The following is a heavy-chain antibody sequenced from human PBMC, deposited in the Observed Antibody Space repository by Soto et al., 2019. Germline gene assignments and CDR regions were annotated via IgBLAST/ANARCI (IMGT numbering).Heavy chain of an antibody. CDR3: ARLIYYGSGSYYRTFDY. D-gene: IGHD3-10*01. Sequence: SETLSLTCAVYGGSFSGYYWSWIRQPPGKGLEWIGEINHSGSTNYNPSLKSRVTISVDTSKNQFSLKLSSVTAADTAVYYCARLIYYGSGSYYRTFDYWGQGTLVTVSS. CDR1: GGSFSGYY. V-gene: IGHV4-34*01. CDR2: INHSGST. J-gene: IGHJ4*02.